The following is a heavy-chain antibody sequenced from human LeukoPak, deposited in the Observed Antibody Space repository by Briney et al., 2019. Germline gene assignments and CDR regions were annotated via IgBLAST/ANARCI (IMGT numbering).Heavy chain of an antibody. V-gene: IGHV4-59*01. CDR1: GGSISSYY. CDR2: IYYSGST. J-gene: IGHJ3*02. Sequence: SETLSLTCTVSGGSISSYYWSWIRQPPGKGLEWIGYIYYSGSTNYNPSLKSRVTISVDTSKNQFSLKLSSVTTADTAVYYCASHYDTAFDIWGQGTMVTVSS. CDR3: ASHYDTAFDI. D-gene: IGHD3-22*01.